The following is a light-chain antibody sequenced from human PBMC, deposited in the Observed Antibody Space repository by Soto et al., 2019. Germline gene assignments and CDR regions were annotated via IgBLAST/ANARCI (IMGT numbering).Light chain of an antibody. J-gene: IGKJ5*01. V-gene: IGKV1-9*01. Sequence: IQLTQSPSSLSASIGDRVTITCRASQGISSFLARYQQKPGKAPKLLIYAASTLQSGIPSRFSGSGSGTDFTLTISSQQPEDFATYYCQQLNIDSYHITFGQVTRLEIK. CDR1: QGISSF. CDR2: AAS. CDR3: QQLNIDSYHIT.